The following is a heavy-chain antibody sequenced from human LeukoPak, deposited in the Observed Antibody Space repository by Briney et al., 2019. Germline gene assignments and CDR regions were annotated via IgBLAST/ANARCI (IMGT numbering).Heavy chain of an antibody. CDR2: IYYSGST. CDR3: ARVLSGYCSSTSCYNWFDP. CDR1: GGSISSYY. V-gene: IGHV4-59*01. J-gene: IGHJ5*02. D-gene: IGHD2-2*01. Sequence: PSETLSLTCTVSGGSISSYYWSWIRQPPGKGLEWIGYIYYSGSTNYNPSLKSRVTISVDTSKNQFSLKLSSVTAADTAVYYCARVLSGYCSSTSCYNWFDPWGQGTLVTVSS.